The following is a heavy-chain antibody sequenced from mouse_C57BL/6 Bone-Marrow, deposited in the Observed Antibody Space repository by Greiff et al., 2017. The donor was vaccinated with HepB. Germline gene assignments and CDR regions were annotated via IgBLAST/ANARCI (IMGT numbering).Heavy chain of an antibody. CDR3: ARHSDGYYPMDY. Sequence: VKLVESGAELARPGASVKLSCKASGYTFTSYGISWVKQRTGQGLEWIGEIYPRSGNTYYNEKCKGKATLTADKSSSTAYMELRSLTSEDSAVYFCARHSDGYYPMDYWGQGTSVTVSS. J-gene: IGHJ4*01. CDR1: GYTFTSYG. V-gene: IGHV1-81*01. D-gene: IGHD2-3*01. CDR2: IYPRSGNT.